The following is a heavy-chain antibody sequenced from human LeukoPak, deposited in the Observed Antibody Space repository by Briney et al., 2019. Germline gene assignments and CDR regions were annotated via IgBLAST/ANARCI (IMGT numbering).Heavy chain of an antibody. CDR2: ISSSGSTI. V-gene: IGHV3-48*03. CDR1: GFTFSSYE. CDR3: AKAVGYYDSSPFDY. J-gene: IGHJ4*02. Sequence: GGSLRLSCAASGFTFSSYEMNWVRQAPGKGLEWVSYISSSGSTIYYADSVKGRFTISRDNAKNSLYLQMNSLRAEDTAVYYCAKAVGYYDSSPFDYWGQGTLVTVSS. D-gene: IGHD3-22*01.